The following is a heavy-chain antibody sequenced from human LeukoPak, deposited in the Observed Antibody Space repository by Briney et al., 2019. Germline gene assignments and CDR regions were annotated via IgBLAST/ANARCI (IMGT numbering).Heavy chain of an antibody. D-gene: IGHD2-2*02. CDR1: GGTFSSYA. CDR2: ISAYNGNT. V-gene: IGHV1-18*01. Sequence: GSSVKVSCKASGGTFSSYAISWVRQAPGQGLEWMGWISAYNGNTNYAQKLQGRVTMTTDTSTSTAYMELRSLRSDDTAVCYCARDRCSSTSCYTTAYNWFDPWGQGTLVTVSS. J-gene: IGHJ5*02. CDR3: ARDRCSSTSCYTTAYNWFDP.